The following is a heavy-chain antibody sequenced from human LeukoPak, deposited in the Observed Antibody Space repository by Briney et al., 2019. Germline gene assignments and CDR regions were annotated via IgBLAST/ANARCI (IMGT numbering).Heavy chain of an antibody. CDR2: TYNTGNT. V-gene: IGHV4-59*01. J-gene: IGHJ6*02. CDR1: GGSTSSYF. D-gene: IGHD4-17*01. Sequence: PSETLSLTCTVSGGSTSSYFWTWIRQPPGKGLEWIGYTYNTGNTNYNPSLQSRVYNPSLKSRVTISVDTSKNQFSLRLSSVTAADTAVYYCARDPGYGDHGMDVWGQGTTVTVSS. CDR3: ARDPGYGDHGMDV.